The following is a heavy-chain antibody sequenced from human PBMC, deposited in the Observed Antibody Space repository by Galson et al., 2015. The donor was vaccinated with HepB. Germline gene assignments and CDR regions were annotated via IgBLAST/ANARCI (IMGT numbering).Heavy chain of an antibody. V-gene: IGHV1-46*01. J-gene: IGHJ4*02. CDR1: GYTFTNYY. CDR3: ARDRGVTTPGDC. CDR2: INPSGGST. Sequence: SVKVSCKASGYTFTNYYMHWVRQAPGQGLEWMGIINPSGGSTSSAQKFQGRVTMTRDTSTSTVYMELSSLRSEDTAVYYCARDRGVTTPGDCWGQGTLVTVSS. D-gene: IGHD4-17*01.